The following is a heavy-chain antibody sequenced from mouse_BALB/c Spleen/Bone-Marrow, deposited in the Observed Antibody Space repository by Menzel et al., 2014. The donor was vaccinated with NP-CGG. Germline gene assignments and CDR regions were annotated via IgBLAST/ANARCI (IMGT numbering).Heavy chain of an antibody. CDR1: GFTFSSLG. D-gene: IGHD1-1*01. CDR2: ISSGSSTI. Sequence: EVKLVESGGGLVQPGGSRKLSCAASGFTFSSLGMHWVCQAPEKGLEWVAYISSGSSTIYYADTVMGRFTISRDNPKNTLFLQMTSLRSEDTAMYYCARSGSSSGYFDYWGQGTTLTVSS. CDR3: ARSGSSSGYFDY. V-gene: IGHV5-17*02. J-gene: IGHJ2*01.